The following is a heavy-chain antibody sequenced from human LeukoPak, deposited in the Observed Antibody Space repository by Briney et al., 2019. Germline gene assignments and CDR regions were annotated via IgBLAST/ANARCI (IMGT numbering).Heavy chain of an antibody. V-gene: IGHV4-59*01. CDR3: ARGEDGYNYSLDY. D-gene: IGHD5-24*01. CDR1: GGSISSYY. CDR2: ISYSGST. Sequence: PSETLSLTCTVSGGSISSYYWSWIRQPPGKGLEWIGYISYSGSTNYNPSLKSRVTISVDTSKNQFSLKLSSVTAADTAVYYCARGEDGYNYSLDYWGQGTLVTVSS. J-gene: IGHJ4*02.